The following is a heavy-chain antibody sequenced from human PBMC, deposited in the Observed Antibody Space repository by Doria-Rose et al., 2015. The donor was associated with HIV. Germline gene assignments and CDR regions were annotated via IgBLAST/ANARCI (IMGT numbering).Heavy chain of an antibody. CDR1: YTLTELS. J-gene: IGHJ4*02. CDR2: FDPEDGET. D-gene: IGHD3-10*01. Sequence: YTLTELSMHWVRQVPGKGLEWMGGFDPEDGETIYAQKFQGRVRMTEDTSTDTAYMELSSLTSEDTAVYYCATGLLVRGVIVTFGSDFWGQGTLVTVSS. V-gene: IGHV1-24*01. CDR3: ATGLLVRGVIVTFGSDF.